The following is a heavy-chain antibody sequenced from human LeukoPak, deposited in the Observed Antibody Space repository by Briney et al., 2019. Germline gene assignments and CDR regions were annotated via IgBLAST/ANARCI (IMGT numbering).Heavy chain of an antibody. J-gene: IGHJ3*02. Sequence: GGSLRLSCAASGFTFISYEMSWVRQAPGKGLEWVSYISSGGSIIYYADSVKGRFTISRDNAKNSLYLEMNSLRAEDTAVYYCARGGRGANAYDIWGQGTMVPVSS. CDR3: ARGGRGANAYDI. CDR2: ISSGGSII. D-gene: IGHD1-26*01. V-gene: IGHV3-48*03. CDR1: GFTFISYE.